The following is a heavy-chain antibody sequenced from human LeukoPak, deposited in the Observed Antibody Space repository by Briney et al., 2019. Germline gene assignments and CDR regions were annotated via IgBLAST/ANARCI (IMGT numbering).Heavy chain of an antibody. CDR1: GFTFSSYA. D-gene: IGHD3-10*01. CDR3: AKAAYFYGSGSYYNDY. J-gene: IGHJ4*02. V-gene: IGHV3-23*01. CDR2: ISTSGDSI. Sequence: GGCLRLSCAASGFTFSSYAMNWVRQAPGKGLEWVSVISTSGDSIYYADAVKGRFTISRDNSKNTVYLQMNSLRAEDTAVYFCAKAAYFYGSGSYYNDYWGQGTLVTVSS.